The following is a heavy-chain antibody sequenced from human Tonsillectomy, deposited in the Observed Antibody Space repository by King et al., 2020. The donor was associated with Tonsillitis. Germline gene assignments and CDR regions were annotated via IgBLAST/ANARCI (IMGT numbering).Heavy chain of an antibody. V-gene: IGHV3-11*01. CDR2: ISSSGSTI. CDR1: GFTFSDYY. D-gene: IGHD6-13*01. J-gene: IGHJ4*02. Sequence: VQLVESGGGLVKPGGSLRLSCAASGFTFSDYYMSWIRQVEGKGLEWVSYISSSGSTIYYADSVKGRFTISRDNAKNSLYLQMNSLRADDTAVYYCARDLYSSTWYPSGYWGQGTLVTVSS. CDR3: ARDLYSSTWYPSGY.